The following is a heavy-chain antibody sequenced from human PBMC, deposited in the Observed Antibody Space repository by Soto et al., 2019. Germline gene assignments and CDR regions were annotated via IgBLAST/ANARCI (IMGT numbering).Heavy chain of an antibody. CDR3: ARANYYGSGSYLTRSSNINWFDP. J-gene: IGHJ5*02. D-gene: IGHD3-10*01. V-gene: IGHV4-31*03. CDR2: IYYSGST. CDR1: GGSISSGGYY. Sequence: PSETLSLTCTVSGGSISSGGYYWSWIRQHPGKGLEWIGYIYYSGSTYYNPSLKSRVTISVDTSKNQFCLKLSSVTAADTAVYYCARANYYGSGSYLTRSSNINWFDPWGQGTLVTVSS.